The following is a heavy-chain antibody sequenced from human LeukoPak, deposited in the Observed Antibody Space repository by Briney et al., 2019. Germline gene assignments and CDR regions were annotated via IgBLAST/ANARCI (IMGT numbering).Heavy chain of an antibody. D-gene: IGHD2-15*01. J-gene: IGHJ6*03. CDR3: AESGPLGYCSGGTCYSVGYYYMDV. V-gene: IGHV3-9*01. Sequence: SGRSLRLSCAASGFTFDDYAMNWVRQAPGKGLEWVSGISGNGGSIDYADSVKGRFTISRDNAKNSLYLQMNSPRAEDTAVYYCAESGPLGYCSGGTCYSVGYYYMDVWGKGATVTISS. CDR2: ISGNGGSI. CDR1: GFTFDDYA.